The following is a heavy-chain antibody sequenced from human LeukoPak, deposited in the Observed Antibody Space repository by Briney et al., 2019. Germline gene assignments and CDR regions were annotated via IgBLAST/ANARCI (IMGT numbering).Heavy chain of an antibody. J-gene: IGHJ4*02. CDR2: INNDGTTT. CDR3: ARDRKSHFDY. CDR1: ELTFSSYW. V-gene: IGHV3-74*01. Sequence: PGGSLRLSCAASELTFSSYWMHWVRQAPGKGLVWVSGINNDGTTTRYADSVKGRFTISRDNAKNTLYLQMNSLRVEDTAVYFCARDRKSHFDYWGQGTLVTVSS.